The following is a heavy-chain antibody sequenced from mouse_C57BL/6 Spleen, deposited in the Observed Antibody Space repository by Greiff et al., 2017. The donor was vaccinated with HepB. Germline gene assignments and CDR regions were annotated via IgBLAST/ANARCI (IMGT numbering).Heavy chain of an antibody. CDR2: ISGGGGNT. CDR1: GFTFSSYT. CDR3: ARHREYDYDWYFYV. D-gene: IGHD2-4*01. V-gene: IGHV5-9*01. J-gene: IGHJ1*03. Sequence: EVKVVESGGGLVKPGGSLKLSCAASGFTFSSYTMSWVRQTPEKRLEWVATISGGGGNTYYPDSVKGRFTISRDNAKNTLYLQMSSLRSEDTALYYCARHREYDYDWYFYVWGTGTTVTVSS.